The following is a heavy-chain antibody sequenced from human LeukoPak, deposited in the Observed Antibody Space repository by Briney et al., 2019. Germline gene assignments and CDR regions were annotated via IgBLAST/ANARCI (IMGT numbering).Heavy chain of an antibody. D-gene: IGHD3-22*01. J-gene: IGHJ4*02. Sequence: PGGSLRLSCAASGFTFSSYAMPWVRQAPGKGLEWVAVISYDGSNKYYADSVKGRFTISRDNSKNTLYLQMNSLRAEDTAVYYCARDGYYYDSSGYFDYWGQGTLVTVSS. CDR3: ARDGYYYDSSGYFDY. CDR2: ISYDGSNK. V-gene: IGHV3-30-3*01. CDR1: GFTFSSYA.